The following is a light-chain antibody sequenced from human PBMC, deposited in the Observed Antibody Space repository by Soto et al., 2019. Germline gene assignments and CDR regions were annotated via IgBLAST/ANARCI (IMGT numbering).Light chain of an antibody. J-gene: IGKJ5*01. Sequence: IQLTQSPSSLSASVGDRVAITCRASHGISSYLAWYQQKPGKALKLLIYAASTLQSGVQSRFSGSGSGTDFTLTIRSLQPEEFATYYCKQLNTYPITVGQGTRLEIK. CDR3: KQLNTYPIT. CDR2: AAS. V-gene: IGKV1-9*01. CDR1: HGISSY.